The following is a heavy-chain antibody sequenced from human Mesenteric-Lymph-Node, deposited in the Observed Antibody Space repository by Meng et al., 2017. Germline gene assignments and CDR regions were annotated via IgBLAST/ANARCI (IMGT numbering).Heavy chain of an antibody. J-gene: IGHJ3*02. V-gene: IGHV1-46*01. Sequence: ASVKVSCKASGYTFTSYYMHWVRQAPGQGLEWMGIINPSGGSTSYAQKFQGRVTITTDESTSTAYMELSSLRSEDTAVYYCARDATFGAFDIWGQGTMVTVSS. CDR1: GYTFTSYY. CDR3: ARDATFGAFDI. D-gene: IGHD3-10*01. CDR2: INPSGGST.